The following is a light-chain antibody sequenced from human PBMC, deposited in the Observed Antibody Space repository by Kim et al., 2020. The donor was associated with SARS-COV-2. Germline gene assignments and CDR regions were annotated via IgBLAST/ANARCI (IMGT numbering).Light chain of an antibody. CDR1: SSDIGGYNY. V-gene: IGLV2-14*03. J-gene: IGLJ3*02. CDR3: SAYTSISTLV. Sequence: QSITISCPGTSSDIGGYNYVSWYQQHPGKAPKLMIYDVSNRPSGVSTRFSGSRSGNTASLTISGLQPEDEADYYCSAYTSISTLVFGGGTQLTVL. CDR2: DVS.